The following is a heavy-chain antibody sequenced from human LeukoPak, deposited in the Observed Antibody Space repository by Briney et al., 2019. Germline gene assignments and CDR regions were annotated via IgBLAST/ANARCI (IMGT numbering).Heavy chain of an antibody. J-gene: IGHJ6*02. V-gene: IGHV1-8*01. Sequence: APVKVSCKASGYTFTSYDINWVRQATGQGLEWMGWMNPNSGNTGYAQKFQGRVTMTRNTSISTAYMELSSLRSEDTAVYYCARAPFGCSGGSCYSYYFYGMDVWGQGTTVTVSS. D-gene: IGHD2-15*01. CDR2: MNPNSGNT. CDR1: GYTFTSYD. CDR3: ARAPFGCSGGSCYSYYFYGMDV.